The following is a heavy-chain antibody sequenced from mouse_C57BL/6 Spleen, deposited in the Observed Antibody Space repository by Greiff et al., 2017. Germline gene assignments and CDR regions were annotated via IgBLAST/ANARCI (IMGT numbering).Heavy chain of an antibody. CDR1: GYTFTDYN. CDR3: ARWDDLGSDYFDY. D-gene: IGHD2-4*01. CDR2: LNPHNGGT. V-gene: IGHV1-22*01. J-gene: IGHJ2*01. Sequence: EVHLQQSGPELVKPGASVKMSCKASGYTFTDYNMHWVKQSHGQSLERIGYLNPHNGGTSYHQKFKGKATLTVNKSSSTAYMELRSLTSEDSAVYYCARWDDLGSDYFDYWGQGTTLTVSS.